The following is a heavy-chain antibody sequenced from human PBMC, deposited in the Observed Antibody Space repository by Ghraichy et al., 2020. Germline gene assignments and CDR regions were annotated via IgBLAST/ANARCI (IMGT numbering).Heavy chain of an antibody. CDR2: IYTSGTT. J-gene: IGHJ5*02. D-gene: IGHD6-19*01. CDR1: GGSISTNY. Sequence: SETLSLTCTVSGGSISTNYWSWIRQSPGKGLEWIGYIYTSGTTNYNPSLKSRVTISVDTSKNQFSLKLSSVTAADTAVYYCARHVASRYNSGDLDPWGQGTLVTVSS. V-gene: IGHV4-4*09. CDR3: ARHVASRYNSGDLDP.